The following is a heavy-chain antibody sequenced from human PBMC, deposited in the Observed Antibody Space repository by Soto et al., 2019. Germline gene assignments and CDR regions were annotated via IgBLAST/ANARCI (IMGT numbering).Heavy chain of an antibody. CDR1: GYTFTGYY. J-gene: IGHJ3*02. V-gene: IGHV1-2*02. CDR2: INPNSGGT. D-gene: IGHD3-3*01. CDR3: ARGPPLEWLLFIGGPFDI. Sequence: ASVKVSCKASGYTFTGYYMHWVRQAPGQGLEWMGWINPNSGGTNYAQKFQGRVTMTRDTSISTAYMELSRLRSDDTAVYYCARGPPLEWLLFIGGPFDIWGQGTMVTVSS.